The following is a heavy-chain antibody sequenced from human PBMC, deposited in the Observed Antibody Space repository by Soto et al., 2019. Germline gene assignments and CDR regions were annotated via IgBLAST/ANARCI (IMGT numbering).Heavy chain of an antibody. J-gene: IGHJ4*02. D-gene: IGHD5-18*01. CDR3: AKEIQLCDFDY. CDR1: GFTFSSYG. V-gene: IGHV3-30*18. Sequence: GGSLRLSCAASGFTFSSYGMHWVRQAPGKGLEWVAVISYDGSNKYYADSVKGRFTISRDNSKNTLYLQMNSLRAEDTAVYYCAKEIQLCDFDYWGQGTLVTVSS. CDR2: ISYDGSNK.